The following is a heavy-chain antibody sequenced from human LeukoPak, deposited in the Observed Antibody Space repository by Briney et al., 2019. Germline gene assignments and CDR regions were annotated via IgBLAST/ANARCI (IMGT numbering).Heavy chain of an antibody. CDR2: ISGSGGST. J-gene: IGHJ4*02. D-gene: IGHD3-22*01. V-gene: IGHV3-23*01. CDR3: ANDPTMIVVVIPDY. Sequence: GGSLRLSCAASGFTFSSYAMSWVRQAPGKGLEWVSAISGSGGSTYYADSVKGRFTISRDNSNNTLYLQMNSLRAEDTAVYYCANDPTMIVVVIPDYWGQGTLVTVSS. CDR1: GFTFSSYA.